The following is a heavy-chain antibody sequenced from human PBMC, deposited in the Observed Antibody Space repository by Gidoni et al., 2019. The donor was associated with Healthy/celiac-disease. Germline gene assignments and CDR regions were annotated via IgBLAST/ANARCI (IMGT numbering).Heavy chain of an antibody. D-gene: IGHD4-17*01. CDR3: AKDSPLRCLHH. CDR1: GFTFSSYG. CDR2: ISYDGSNK. Sequence: QVQLVEYGGGVVQPGRSLRLSCAASGFTFSSYGMHWVRQAPGKGLEWVAVISYDGSNKYYADSVKGRFISSRDKSKNTLYLQMNSLRAEDTAVYYCAKDSPLRCLHHWGQGTLVTVSS. V-gene: IGHV3-30*18. J-gene: IGHJ1*01.